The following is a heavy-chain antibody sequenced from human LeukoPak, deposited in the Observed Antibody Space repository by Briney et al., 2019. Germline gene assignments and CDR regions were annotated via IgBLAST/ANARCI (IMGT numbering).Heavy chain of an antibody. Sequence: ASVKVSCKASGYTFTSYGISWVRQAPGQGLEWMGGIIPIFGTANYAQKFQGRVTITADESTSTAYMELSSLRSEDTAVYYCARVWLRLYGDPIGWFDPWGQGTLVTVSS. J-gene: IGHJ5*02. CDR1: GYTFTSYG. V-gene: IGHV1-69*13. D-gene: IGHD4-17*01. CDR2: IIPIFGTA. CDR3: ARVWLRLYGDPIGWFDP.